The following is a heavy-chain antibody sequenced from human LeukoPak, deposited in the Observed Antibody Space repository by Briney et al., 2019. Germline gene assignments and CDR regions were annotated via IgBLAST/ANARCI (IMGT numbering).Heavy chain of an antibody. CDR1: GFTVSDHY. Sequence: GGSLRLSCAASGFTVSDHYMKWVRQAPGKGQECVSSISGRITIYHADSVKGRFTISRDSAKNSLYLQLNSLRAAVLCEREVATIYYYFYYMDVWGKGTTVTVSS. D-gene: IGHD5-12*01. CDR2: ISGRITI. V-gene: IGHV3-69-1*01. CDR3: ATIYYYFYYMDV. J-gene: IGHJ6*03.